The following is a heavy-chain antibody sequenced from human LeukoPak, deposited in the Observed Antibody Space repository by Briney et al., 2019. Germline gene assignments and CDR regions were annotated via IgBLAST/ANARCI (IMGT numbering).Heavy chain of an antibody. J-gene: IGHJ4*02. Sequence: GGSLRLSCAASGFIFSNYAMYWVRQAPGKGLEWVSAISGRSDNTYYADPVKGRFTLSRDSSKNTLYLQMNSLRADDTAVYYCAKWGDYDVLTGYYVSDFWGQGTLVTVSS. CDR3: AKWGDYDVLTGYYVSDF. D-gene: IGHD3-9*01. CDR2: ISGRSDNT. CDR1: GFIFSNYA. V-gene: IGHV3-23*01.